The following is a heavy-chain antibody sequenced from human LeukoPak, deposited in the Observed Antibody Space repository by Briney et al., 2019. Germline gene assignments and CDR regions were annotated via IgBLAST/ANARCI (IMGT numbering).Heavy chain of an antibody. CDR2: ISSSSSYI. CDR1: GFTFSSYS. J-gene: IGHJ5*02. CDR3: ARDTSTLNWFDP. V-gene: IGHV3-21*01. Sequence: TGGSLRLSCAASGFTFSSYSMNWVRQAPGKGLEWVSSISSSSSYIYYADSVKGRFTISRDNAKNSLYLQMNSLRAEDTAVYYCARDTSTLNWFDPWGQGTLVTVSS.